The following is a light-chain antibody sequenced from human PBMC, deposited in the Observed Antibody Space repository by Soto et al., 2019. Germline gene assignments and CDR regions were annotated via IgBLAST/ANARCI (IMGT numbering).Light chain of an antibody. CDR3: SSYTSSSTLDVV. CDR1: SSDVGGYNY. J-gene: IGLJ2*01. V-gene: IGLV2-14*01. Sequence: QSALTQPASVSGSPGQSITISCTGTSSDVGGYNYVSWYQHHPGEAPKVMIYEVSNRPSGVSNRFSGSKSGNTASLTISGLQAEDEADYYCSSYTSSSTLDVVFGGGTQLTVL. CDR2: EVS.